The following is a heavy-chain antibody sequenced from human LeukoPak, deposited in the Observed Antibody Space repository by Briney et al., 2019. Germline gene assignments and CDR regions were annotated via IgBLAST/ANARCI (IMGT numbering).Heavy chain of an antibody. J-gene: IGHJ6*03. CDR3: ARGGRRPYYGSGSYYYYMDV. V-gene: IGHV4-39*07. D-gene: IGHD3-10*01. Sequence: SETLSLTCTVSVGSISSSSYYWGWIRQPPGSGLEWIGSIYYSGSTYYNPSLKSRVTISLDTSKNQFSLKLSSVTAADTAVYYCARGGRRPYYGSGSYYYYMDVWGKGTTVTVSS. CDR1: VGSISSSSYY. CDR2: IYYSGST.